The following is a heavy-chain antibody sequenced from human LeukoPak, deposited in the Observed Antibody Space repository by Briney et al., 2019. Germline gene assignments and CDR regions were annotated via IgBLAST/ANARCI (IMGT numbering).Heavy chain of an antibody. D-gene: IGHD6-19*01. V-gene: IGHV3-53*04. CDR3: ATGAIHSSGWYGGVDY. J-gene: IGHJ4*02. CDR2: IYSGGNT. Sequence: QSGGSLRLSCAASGFTVSSNYMSWVRQAPGQGLEWVSVIYSGGNTYYADSVKGRFTISRHNSKNTVYLQMNSLRAEDTAVYYCATGAIHSSGWYGGVDYWGQGTLVTVSS. CDR1: GFTVSSNY.